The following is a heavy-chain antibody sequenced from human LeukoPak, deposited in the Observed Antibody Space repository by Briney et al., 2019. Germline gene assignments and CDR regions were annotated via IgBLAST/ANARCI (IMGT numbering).Heavy chain of an antibody. D-gene: IGHD4-17*01. Sequence: GESLKISCAASGFPFSSYSMNWVRQAPGKGLEWVSSISISSSYIYYADSVKGRFTISRDNAKNSLYLQMNSLRAEDTAVYYCARSRTGFYGDSPGDAFDIWGQGTMVTVSS. J-gene: IGHJ3*02. V-gene: IGHV3-21*01. CDR3: ARSRTGFYGDSPGDAFDI. CDR1: GFPFSSYS. CDR2: ISISSSYI.